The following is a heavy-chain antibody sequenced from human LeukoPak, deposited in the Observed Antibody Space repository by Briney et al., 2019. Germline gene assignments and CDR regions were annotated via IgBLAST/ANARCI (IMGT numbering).Heavy chain of an antibody. CDR1: GYTFTSYG. V-gene: IGHV1-18*01. D-gene: IGHD6-19*01. J-gene: IGHJ4*02. CDR2: ISAYNGNT. CDR3: ARGGRIAMAEYYFDY. Sequence: ASVRFSCKASGYTFTSYGISWVRQAPGQGLEWMGWISAYNGNTNYAQKLQGRVTMTTDTSTSTAYMELRSLRSDDTAVYHCARGGRIAMAEYYFDYWGQGTPVTVSS.